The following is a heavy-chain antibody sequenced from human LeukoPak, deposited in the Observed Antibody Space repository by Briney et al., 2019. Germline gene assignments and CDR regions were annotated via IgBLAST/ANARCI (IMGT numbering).Heavy chain of an antibody. D-gene: IGHD3-22*01. V-gene: IGHV3-23*01. Sequence: GGSLRLSCAASGFTFSSYAMSWVRQAPGKGLEWVSTISGSGGSTYYADSVKGRFTISRDNSKNTLYLQMNSLRAEDTAVYYCAATLARRYFYDSSGYYSDYGMDVWGQGTTVTVSS. CDR3: AATLARRYFYDSSGYYSDYGMDV. CDR1: GFTFSSYA. CDR2: ISGSGGST. J-gene: IGHJ6*02.